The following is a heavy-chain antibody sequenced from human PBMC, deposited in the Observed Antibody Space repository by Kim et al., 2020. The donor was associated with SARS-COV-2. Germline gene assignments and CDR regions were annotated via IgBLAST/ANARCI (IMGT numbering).Heavy chain of an antibody. CDR2: ISSSSSYT. V-gene: IGHV3-11*05. J-gene: IGHJ6*01. CDR1: GFTFSDYY. Sequence: GGSLRLSCAASGFTFSDYYMSWIRQAPGKGLEWVSYISSSSSYTNYADSVKGRFTISRDNSKNSLYLQMNSLRAEDTAVYYCARVGYDYVWGRYRDYYYYYGRDVWGQGTTVTASS. CDR3: ARVGYDYVWGRYRDYYYYYGRDV. D-gene: IGHD3-16*02.